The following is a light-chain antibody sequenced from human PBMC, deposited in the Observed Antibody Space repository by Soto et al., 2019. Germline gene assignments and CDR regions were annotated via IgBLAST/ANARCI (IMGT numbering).Light chain of an antibody. V-gene: IGLV7-46*01. CDR2: DTN. CDR3: SLSYSGVRV. Sequence: QAVVTQEPSLTVSPGGTVTLTCASSTGTVATGHYPYWFQQKPGQAPRTLIYDTNNRHSWTPGRFSGSRLGGKAALTLSAALPEDEADYHCSLSYSGVRVFGGGTKLTVL. J-gene: IGLJ2*01. CDR1: TGTVATGHY.